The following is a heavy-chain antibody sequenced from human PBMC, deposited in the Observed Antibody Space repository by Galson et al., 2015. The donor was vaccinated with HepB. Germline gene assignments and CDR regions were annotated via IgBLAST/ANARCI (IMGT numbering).Heavy chain of an antibody. CDR2: INHNSGGT. CDR1: GYTFTGYY. V-gene: IGHV1-2*02. J-gene: IGHJ5*02. Sequence: SVKVSCKASGYTFTGYYMNWVRQAPGQGLEWMGWINHNSGGTNYAQKFQGRVTMTSDTSINTAYLEMSRLRSDDTAVYYCARDWGYCSSTRCSTSNWFDPWGQGTMVTVSS. D-gene: IGHD2-2*01. CDR3: ARDWGYCSSTRCSTSNWFDP.